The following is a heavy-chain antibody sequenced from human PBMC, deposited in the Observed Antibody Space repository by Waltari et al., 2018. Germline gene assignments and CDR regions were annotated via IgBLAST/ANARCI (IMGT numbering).Heavy chain of an antibody. J-gene: IGHJ2*01. CDR3: AKADFGDPFWYFDL. V-gene: IGHV3-23*01. CDR2: MTADGRSR. D-gene: IGHD4-17*01. Sequence: EVQLLESGGDLVQPGVSLRLSCAASGFSFSHYPMAWVRQAPGKGLEWVSTMTADGRSRNYADSVKGRFTISRDNSQNTLDLQMNTLRAEDTAVYFCAKADFGDPFWYFDLWGRGTLVTV. CDR1: GFSFSHYP.